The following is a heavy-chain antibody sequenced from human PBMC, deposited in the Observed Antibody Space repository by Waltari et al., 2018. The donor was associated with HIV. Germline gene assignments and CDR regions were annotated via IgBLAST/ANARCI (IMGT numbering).Heavy chain of an antibody. J-gene: IGHJ5*02. CDR2: INPNRGGT. CDR1: GYTFTGYS. V-gene: IGHV1-2*06. D-gene: IGHD3-10*01. CDR3: AIQHQRGCNWFDP. Sequence: QLQLVQSGAEVKKPGASVKVSCKASGYTFTGYSMHWVRQAPGQGLEWRGRINPNRGGTNYAQKCQGRVTRTRETSISTAYMELSRLRSDDTAVYYGAIQHQRGCNWFDPWGQGTLVTVSS.